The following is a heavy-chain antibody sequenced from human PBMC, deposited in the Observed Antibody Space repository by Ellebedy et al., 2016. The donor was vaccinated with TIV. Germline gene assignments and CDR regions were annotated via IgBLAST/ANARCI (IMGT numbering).Heavy chain of an antibody. CDR2: ISSSGVST. D-gene: IGHD3-22*01. CDR3: AKLDSSGYYYGRFDY. J-gene: IGHJ4*02. Sequence: GESLKISCAASGFTFRNFAMTWVRQAPGRGLEWVSSISSSGVSTDYADSVRGRVTISRDHSKNTRYLQMNSLRADDTALYYCAKLDSSGYYYGRFDYWGQGTLVTVSS. CDR1: GFTFRNFA. V-gene: IGHV3-23*01.